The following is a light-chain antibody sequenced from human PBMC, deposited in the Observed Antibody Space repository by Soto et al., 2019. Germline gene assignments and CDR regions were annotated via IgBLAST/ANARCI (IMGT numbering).Light chain of an antibody. Sequence: DIQLTQSPSFLSAPVGDRVTITCRASQGIGSNLAWYQQKPVKVPTLLIYAASTLQSGVPSRFSGSGSGTEFTLTITSLKPEDFATYYCQQLNNNPLTFGGGTKVEIK. J-gene: IGKJ4*01. CDR3: QQLNNNPLT. V-gene: IGKV1-9*01. CDR2: AAS. CDR1: QGIGSN.